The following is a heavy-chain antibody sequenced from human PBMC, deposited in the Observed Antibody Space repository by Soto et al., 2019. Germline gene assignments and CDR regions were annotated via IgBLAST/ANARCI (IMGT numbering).Heavy chain of an antibody. CDR2: IYYSGST. CDR1: CGSISSSSYY. J-gene: IGHJ5*02. V-gene: IGHV4-39*01. CDR3: AGSYYDFWSGYYTGWFDP. D-gene: IGHD3-3*01. Sequence: PSETLSLTCTVSCGSISSSSYYWGWIRQPPGKGLEWIGSIYYSGSTYYNPSLKSRVTISVDTSKNQFSLKLSSVTAADTAVYYCAGSYYDFWSGYYTGWFDPWGQGTLVTVSS.